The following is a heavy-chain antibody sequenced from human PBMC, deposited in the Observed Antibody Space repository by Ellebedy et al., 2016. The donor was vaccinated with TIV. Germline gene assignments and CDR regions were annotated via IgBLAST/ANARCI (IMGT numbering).Heavy chain of an antibody. J-gene: IGHJ3*02. Sequence: SETLSLTCAVYGGSFSGYYWSWIRQPPGKGLEWIGEINHSGSTNYNPSLKSRVTISVDTSKNQFSLKLSSVTAADTAVYYCARLRGTVTTITAFDIWGQGTMVTVSS. CDR3: ARLRGTVTTITAFDI. V-gene: IGHV4-34*01. CDR1: GGSFSGYY. D-gene: IGHD4-17*01. CDR2: INHSGST.